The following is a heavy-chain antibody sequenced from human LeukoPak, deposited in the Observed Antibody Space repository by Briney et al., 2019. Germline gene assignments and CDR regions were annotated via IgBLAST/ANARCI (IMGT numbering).Heavy chain of an antibody. D-gene: IGHD3-3*01. V-gene: IGHV1-2*02. CDR1: GYTFTGYY. J-gene: IGHJ5*02. CDR3: ARGRDLRFLEWLLYLHLNWFDP. Sequence: ASVKVSCKASGYTFTGYYMHWVRQAPGQGLEWMGWINPNSGGTNYAQKFQGRVTMTRDTSISTAYMELSRLRSDDTAVYYCARGRDLRFLEWLLYLHLNWFDPWGQGTLVTVSS. CDR2: INPNSGGT.